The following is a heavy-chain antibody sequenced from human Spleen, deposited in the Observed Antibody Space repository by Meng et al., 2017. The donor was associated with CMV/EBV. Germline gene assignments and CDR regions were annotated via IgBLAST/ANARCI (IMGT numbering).Heavy chain of an antibody. D-gene: IGHD3-3*01. CDR3: ARGRYYDFWSGYYTNNYFDY. CDR1: SCSGYY. J-gene: IGHJ4*02. CDR2: SKHRGNT. Sequence: SCSGYYWSWLRQHRGKGLEWIGESKHRGNTTYGPSLRSRVTISVDTSKNQFSLQLSSVTAADTAVFYCARGRYYDFWSGYYTNNYFDYWGQGTLVTVSS. V-gene: IGHV4-34*01.